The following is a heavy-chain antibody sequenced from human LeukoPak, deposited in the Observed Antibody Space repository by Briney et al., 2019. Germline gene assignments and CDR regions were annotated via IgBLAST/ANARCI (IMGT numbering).Heavy chain of an antibody. CDR2: INTSTGNP. J-gene: IGHJ6*02. CDR3: ARANIRFLEWLSDYYYYGMDV. V-gene: IGHV7-4-1*02. CDR1: GYTFTSYA. Sequence: ASVKVSCKASGYTFTSYAMNWVRQAPGQGLEWMGWINTSTGNPTYAQGFTGRFVFSLDTSVSTAYLQISSLKAEDTAVYYCARANIRFLEWLSDYYYYGMDVWGQGTTVTVSS. D-gene: IGHD3-3*01.